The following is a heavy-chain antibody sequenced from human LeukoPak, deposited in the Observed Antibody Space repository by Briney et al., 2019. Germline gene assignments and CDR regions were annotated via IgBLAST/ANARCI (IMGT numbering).Heavy chain of an antibody. CDR2: IYYSGSN. Sequence: SETLSLTCTVSGGFFSSSSYSRTRIRQPPGKGLEWIGYIYYSGSNYYNPSLKSRFTISVDTSKNQFSLKVNSVTAADTAVYYCARAVVSVTTGGYFDYWGQGTLVTVSS. CDR3: ARAVVSVTTGGYFDY. V-gene: IGHV4-30-4*07. CDR1: GGFFSSSSYS. J-gene: IGHJ4*02. D-gene: IGHD4-17*01.